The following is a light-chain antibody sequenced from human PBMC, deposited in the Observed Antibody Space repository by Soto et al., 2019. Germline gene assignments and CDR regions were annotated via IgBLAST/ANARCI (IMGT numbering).Light chain of an antibody. CDR2: EVT. Sequence: QSALTQPASVSGSPGQSITISCTGTSSDVGDYNYVSWYQQHPDKAPKLMIYEVTNRPSGVPDRFSGSKSGTSASLAITGLQGEDEGDYYCQSYDSNLSGSLFGGGTKLTVL. CDR3: QSYDSNLSGSL. J-gene: IGLJ2*01. V-gene: IGLV2-14*01. CDR1: SSDVGDYNY.